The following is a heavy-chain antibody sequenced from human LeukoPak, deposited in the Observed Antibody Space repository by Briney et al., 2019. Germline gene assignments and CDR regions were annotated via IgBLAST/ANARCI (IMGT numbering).Heavy chain of an antibody. Sequence: GGSLRLSCAASGFTFSSYWMSWVRQAPGKGLEWVANIKQDGSEKYYVDSVKGRFTISRDNAKNSLYLQMNSLRAEDTAVYCCARWPSDFWSADDYWGQGTLVTVSS. CDR1: GFTFSSYW. CDR3: ARWPSDFWSADDY. D-gene: IGHD3-3*01. V-gene: IGHV3-7*01. CDR2: IKQDGSEK. J-gene: IGHJ4*02.